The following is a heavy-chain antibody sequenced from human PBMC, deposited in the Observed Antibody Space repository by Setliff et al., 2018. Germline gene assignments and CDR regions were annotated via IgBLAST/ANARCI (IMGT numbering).Heavy chain of an antibody. CDR1: GYSFTGYY. CDR2: IHTGGGSA. Sequence: ASVKVSCKASGYSFTGYYMHWVRQAPGQGLEWMGIIHTGGGSASYAQKFQGRVTMTSDTSTSTVYMEVNSVTSDDTAIYYCARGGMAAAGRKGVFEYWGQGSLVT. V-gene: IGHV1-46*01. J-gene: IGHJ4*02. CDR3: ARGGMAAAGRKGVFEY. D-gene: IGHD6-13*01.